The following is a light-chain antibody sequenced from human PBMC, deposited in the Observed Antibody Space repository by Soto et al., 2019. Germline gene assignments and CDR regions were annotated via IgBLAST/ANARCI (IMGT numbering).Light chain of an antibody. J-gene: IGKJ1*01. CDR1: QSISRW. Sequence: DIQRTQSPSTLSASVGNRVTFTCRASQSISRWLAWYHQKPGKAPKILVYKASSLESGVPSRFSGSGSGTEFTLTIRSLQPDDFATYYCHQYNGTFGQGTKVEIK. CDR3: HQYNGT. V-gene: IGKV1-5*03. CDR2: KAS.